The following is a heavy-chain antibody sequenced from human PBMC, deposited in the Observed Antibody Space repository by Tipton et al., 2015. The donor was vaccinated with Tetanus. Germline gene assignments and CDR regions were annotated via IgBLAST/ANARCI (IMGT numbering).Heavy chain of an antibody. V-gene: IGHV4-31*01. Sequence: LRLSCTVSGGSISSGGYYWSSIRQHPGKSLAWIGDIYYSGSTYYNPSLKSMGTISVDTSKYQFSLKLNSATAADTAVYYWARDQARGVRGWNYFDCWGQGTLVAVSS. D-gene: IGHD3-10*01. J-gene: IGHJ4*02. CDR1: GGSISSGGYY. CDR3: ARDQARGVRGWNYFDC. CDR2: IYYSGST.